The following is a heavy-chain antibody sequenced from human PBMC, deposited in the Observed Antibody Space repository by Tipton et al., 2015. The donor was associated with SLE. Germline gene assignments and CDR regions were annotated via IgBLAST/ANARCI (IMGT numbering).Heavy chain of an antibody. Sequence: TLSLTCTVSGGSISSSSYYWGWIRQPPGKGLEWIGSIYYSGSTYYNPSLKSRVTISVDTSKNQFSLKLSSVTAADTAVYYCARRGSSAYYYGMDVWGQGTTVTVSS. CDR2: IYYSGST. J-gene: IGHJ6*02. V-gene: IGHV4-39*01. D-gene: IGHD6-13*01. CDR3: ARRGSSAYYYGMDV. CDR1: GGSISSSSYY.